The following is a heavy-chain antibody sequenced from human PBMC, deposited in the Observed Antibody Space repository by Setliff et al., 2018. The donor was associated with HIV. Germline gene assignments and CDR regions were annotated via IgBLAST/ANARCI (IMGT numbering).Heavy chain of an antibody. CDR3: ARGPSGRAPAPARAPHYYGLDL. J-gene: IGHJ6*01. Sequence: PGGSLRLSCAASGFTFSNYAMIWVRQAPGKGLEWVSVIGKSGDHIHYAGSVKGRFTISRDNAKNSLYLQMNSLRAEDTAVYYCARGPSGRAPAPARAPHYYGLDLWGPGTTVTVSS. V-gene: IGHV3-21*06. CDR1: GFTFSNYA. CDR2: IGKSGDHI. D-gene: IGHD2-2*01.